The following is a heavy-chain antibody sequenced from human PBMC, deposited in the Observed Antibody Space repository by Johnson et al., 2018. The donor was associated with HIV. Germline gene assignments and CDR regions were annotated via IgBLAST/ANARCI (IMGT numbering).Heavy chain of an antibody. CDR1: GFTFSSYA. V-gene: IGHV3-23*04. D-gene: IGHD3-10*01. CDR2: ISGSAIST. J-gene: IGHJ3*02. CDR3: AREVEITMVQGVIIGDAFDI. Sequence: VQLVESGGGLVKPGGSLRLSCAASGFTFSSYAMSWVRQAPGKGLEWVSAISGSAISTYYADSVKGRFTISRDNSKNTLYLQMNSLRAEDTALYYCAREVEITMVQGVIIGDAFDIWGQGTMVTVSS.